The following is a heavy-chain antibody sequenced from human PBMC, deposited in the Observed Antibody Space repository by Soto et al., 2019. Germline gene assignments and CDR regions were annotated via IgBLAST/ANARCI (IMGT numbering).Heavy chain of an antibody. V-gene: IGHV3-23*01. CDR3: AKVSRGIGVVPAALN. Sequence: EVQLLESGGGWVQPGGPLGPPCVASGHTFPNYAMSWFRRAPGRGLEWVSGISGSGGSTNSADSVRGRFTISRDDSKNTLYLQMNSLRAEDTAVYYCAKVSRGIGVVPAALNWGQGTLVTVSS. D-gene: IGHD2-2*01. J-gene: IGHJ4*02. CDR2: ISGSGGST. CDR1: GHTFPNYA.